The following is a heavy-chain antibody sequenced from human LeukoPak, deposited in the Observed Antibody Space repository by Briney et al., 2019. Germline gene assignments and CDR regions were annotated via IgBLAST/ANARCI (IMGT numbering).Heavy chain of an antibody. D-gene: IGHD4-11*01. CDR1: AVYISSFY. V-gene: IGHV4-59*08. CDR3: ARQGQLTTAVTTPINPQDY. CDR2: THYSGST. J-gene: IGHJ4*02. Sequence: SETLSFTFTGFAVYISSFYWGRLRQPPGQGLEWIGYTHYSGSTNSNPSLKSRVTISVDMSKNQFSLKLNSVTAADTAVYYYARQGQLTTAVTTPINPQDYWGQGNLVTVSA.